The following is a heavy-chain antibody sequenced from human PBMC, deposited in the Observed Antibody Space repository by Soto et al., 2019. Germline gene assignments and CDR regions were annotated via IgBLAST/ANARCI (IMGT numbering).Heavy chain of an antibody. CDR3: ARGRLPHLGYYGMDV. V-gene: IGHV4-34*01. D-gene: IGHD5-12*01. J-gene: IGHJ6*02. CDR2: INHSGST. Sequence: PSETLSLTCAVYGGSFSGYYWSWIRQPPGKGLEWIGEINHSGSTNYNPSLKSRVTISVDTSKNQFSLKLSSVTAADTAVYYCARGRLPHLGYYGMDVWGQGTTVTV. CDR1: GGSFSGYY.